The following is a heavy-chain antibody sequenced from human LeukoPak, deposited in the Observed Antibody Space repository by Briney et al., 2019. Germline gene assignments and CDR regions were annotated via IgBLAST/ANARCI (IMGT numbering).Heavy chain of an antibody. D-gene: IGHD3-10*01. CDR2: ISSSSSYI. V-gene: IGHV3-21*01. CDR1: GFIFSSYE. CDR3: ARDKYGSGSYGLVY. Sequence: GSLRLSCAASGFIFSSYELSWVRQAPGKGLEWVSSISSSSSYIYYADSVKGRFTTSRDNAKNSLYLQMNSLRAEHTAVYYCARDKYGSGSYGLVYWGQGTLVTVSS. J-gene: IGHJ4*02.